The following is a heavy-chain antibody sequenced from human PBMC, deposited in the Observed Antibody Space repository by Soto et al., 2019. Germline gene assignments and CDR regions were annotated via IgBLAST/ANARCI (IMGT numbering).Heavy chain of an antibody. V-gene: IGHV4-59*01. CDR1: GGSISSYY. D-gene: IGHD2-2*01. CDR3: ARVGGYCSSTSCYRENWFDP. CDR2: IYYSGST. Sequence: SETLSLTCTVSGGSISSYYWSWIRQPPGKGLEWIGYIYYSGSTNYNPSLKSRVTISVDTSKNQFSLKLSSVTAADTAVYYCARVGGYCSSTSCYRENWFDPWGQGTLVTVS. J-gene: IGHJ5*02.